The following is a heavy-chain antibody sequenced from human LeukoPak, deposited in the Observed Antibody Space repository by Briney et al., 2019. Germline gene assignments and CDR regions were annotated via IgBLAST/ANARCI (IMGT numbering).Heavy chain of an antibody. CDR2: ISYDGSNK. D-gene: IGHD3-22*01. Sequence: GGSLRLSCAASGFNFASNWMHWVRQAPGKGLEWVAAISYDGSNKYYADSVKGRFTISRDNSKNALYLQMNSLRAEDTAVYYCAKDNYYDNSAYPDYWGQGTLVTVSS. CDR1: GFNFASNW. J-gene: IGHJ4*02. V-gene: IGHV3-30*18. CDR3: AKDNYYDNSAYPDY.